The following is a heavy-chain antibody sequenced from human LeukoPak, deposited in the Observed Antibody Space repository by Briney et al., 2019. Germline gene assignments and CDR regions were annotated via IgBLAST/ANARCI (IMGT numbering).Heavy chain of an antibody. D-gene: IGHD3-10*01. CDR3: ARQTLLWFGELSGYLDY. J-gene: IGHJ4*02. CDR1: GGSISSSSYY. V-gene: IGHV4-39*01. Sequence: PSETLSLTCTVSGGSISSSSYYWGWIRQPPGQGLEWIGSIYYSGSTYYNPSLKSRVTISVDTSKNQFSLKLSSVTAADTAVYYCARQTLLWFGELSGYLDYWGQGTLVTVSS. CDR2: IYYSGST.